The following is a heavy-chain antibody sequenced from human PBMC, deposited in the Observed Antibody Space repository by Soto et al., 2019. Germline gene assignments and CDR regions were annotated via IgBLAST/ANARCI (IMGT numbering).Heavy chain of an antibody. CDR2: VWYDGSNK. CDR3: ARGGRSGYTFGDYCYFGMDV. Sequence: QVQLVESGGGVVQPGRSLKLSCAASGFSFTSYGIHWVRQAPGKGLEWVAVVWYDGSNKYYADSVKGRFTISSDNSKNTLYLQMNSLRAEDTAVYYCARGGRSGYTFGDYCYFGMDVWGQGTTVTVSS. V-gene: IGHV3-33*08. J-gene: IGHJ6*02. D-gene: IGHD5-18*01. CDR1: GFSFTSYG.